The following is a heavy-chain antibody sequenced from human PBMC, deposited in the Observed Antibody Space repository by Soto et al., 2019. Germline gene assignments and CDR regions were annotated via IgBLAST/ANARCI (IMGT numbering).Heavy chain of an antibody. V-gene: IGHV3-49*03. CDR1: GFTFGDYA. CDR2: IRSKGYGGTT. Sequence: GGSLRLSCTASGFTFGDYARSWFRQAPGKGLEWVGFIRSKGYGGTTEYAASVKGRFSISRDDSKSIAYLQMNSLKTEDTAVYYCSRAGVVVVAATYDPWGQGTLVTVSS. CDR3: SRAGVVVVAATYDP. D-gene: IGHD2-15*01. J-gene: IGHJ5*02.